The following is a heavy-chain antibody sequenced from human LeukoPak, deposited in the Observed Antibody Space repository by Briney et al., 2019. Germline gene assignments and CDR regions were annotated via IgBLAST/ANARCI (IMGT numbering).Heavy chain of an antibody. CDR1: GFTFSSYA. CDR2: VNDGGDNT. J-gene: IGHJ4*02. D-gene: IGHD3-16*01. CDR3: AKARGTTGWLPYFDY. Sequence: GGSLRLSCSASGFTFSSYAMSWVRQAPGKGLEWVSSVNDGGDNTYYADYLRGRFTVSRDNSRNTLWLQMNSLRAEDTAIYYCAKARGTTGWLPYFDYWGQGALVTVSS. V-gene: IGHV3-23*01.